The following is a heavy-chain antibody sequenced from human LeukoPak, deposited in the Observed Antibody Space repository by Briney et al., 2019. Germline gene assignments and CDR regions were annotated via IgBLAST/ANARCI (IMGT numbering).Heavy chain of an antibody. CDR1: GYTFTSYG. Sequence: GASVKVSCKASGYTFTSYGISWVRQAPGQGLEWMGRIIPILGIANYAQKFQGRVTITADKSTSTAYMELSSLRSEDTAVYYCARGLGGPRDYYDSSGYYGENYYFDYWGQGTLVTVSS. D-gene: IGHD3-22*01. V-gene: IGHV1-69*04. CDR3: ARGLGGPRDYYDSSGYYGENYYFDY. J-gene: IGHJ4*02. CDR2: IIPILGIA.